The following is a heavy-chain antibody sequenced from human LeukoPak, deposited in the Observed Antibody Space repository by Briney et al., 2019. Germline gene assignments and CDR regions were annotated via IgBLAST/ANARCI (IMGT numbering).Heavy chain of an antibody. J-gene: IGHJ4*02. CDR3: ARRANSGWLLASYFDC. CDR2: VYPGDSDT. V-gene: IGHV5-51*01. Sequence: GESLKISCKGSGYSFTNYWIAWVRQMPGKGLEWMGIVYPGDSDTRYTPSFQGQVTISVDKSITTAYLQWSSLRASDTAIYYCARRANSGWLLASYFDCWGQGTLVTVSS. D-gene: IGHD6-19*01. CDR1: GYSFTNYW.